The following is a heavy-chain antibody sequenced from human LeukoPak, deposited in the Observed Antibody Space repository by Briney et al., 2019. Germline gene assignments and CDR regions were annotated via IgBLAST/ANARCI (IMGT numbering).Heavy chain of an antibody. J-gene: IGHJ4*02. D-gene: IGHD6-13*01. CDR1: GYTFTGYY. Sequence: ASVKVSCKASGYTFTGYYMHWVRQAPGQGLEWMGRINPNSGSTNYAQKFQGRVTMTRDTSISTAYMELSRLRSDDTAVYYCARGHPSSSWYFDYWGQGTLVTVSS. CDR3: ARGHPSSSWYFDY. V-gene: IGHV1-2*06. CDR2: INPNSGST.